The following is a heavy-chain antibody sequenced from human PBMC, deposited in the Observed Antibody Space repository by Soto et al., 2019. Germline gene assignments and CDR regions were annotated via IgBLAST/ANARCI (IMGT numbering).Heavy chain of an antibody. CDR3: ARDQLGYEGANWFDP. D-gene: IGHD2-15*01. CDR2: TYYRSKWYN. CDR1: GDSVSSNSAA. Sequence: SQTLSLTCAISGDSVSSNSAAWNWIRQSPSRGLEWLGRTYYRSKWYNDYAVSVKRRITIKPDMSKNQFSLQLNSVTPDDTAAYDYARDQLGYEGANWFDPWGQGTLVTVSS. V-gene: IGHV6-1*01. J-gene: IGHJ5*01.